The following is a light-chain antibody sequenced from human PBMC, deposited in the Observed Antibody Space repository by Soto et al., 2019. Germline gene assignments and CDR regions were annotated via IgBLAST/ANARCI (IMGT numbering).Light chain of an antibody. CDR3: CSYAGSYTYV. J-gene: IGLJ1*01. CDR2: DVT. CDR1: SSDVGGYNY. Sequence: QSVLTQPRSVSGSPGQSVTISCTGTSSDVGGYNYVSWYQHHPGKAPKLMIYDVTKRPAGVRDRFSASKSGNTASLTISGLQAEDEADYYCCSYAGSYTYVFGTGPKGTVL. V-gene: IGLV2-11*01.